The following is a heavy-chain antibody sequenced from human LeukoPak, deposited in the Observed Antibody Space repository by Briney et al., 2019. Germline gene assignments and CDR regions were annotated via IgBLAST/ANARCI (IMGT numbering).Heavy chain of an antibody. CDR2: ISSWSSSI. V-gene: IGHV3-21*01. J-gene: IGHJ4*02. CDR1: GFTFSSYS. CDR3: ARDLGNSYGWYYFEF. D-gene: IGHD5-18*01. Sequence: GGSLRLSCAASGFTFSSYSMNWVRQAPGKGLEWVSSISSWSSSIYYADSLKGRFTISRDNAKNSLFLQMNSLRAEDTAVYYCARDLGNSYGWYYFEFWGQGTLVTVSS.